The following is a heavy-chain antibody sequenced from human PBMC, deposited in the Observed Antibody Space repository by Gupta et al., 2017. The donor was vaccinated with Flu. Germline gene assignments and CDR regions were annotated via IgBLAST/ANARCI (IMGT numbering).Heavy chain of an antibody. J-gene: IGHJ6*02. CDR3: AGDYQLDV. V-gene: IGHV1-18*01. D-gene: IGHD2-2*01. CDR1: GYTFIDYG. CDR2: ISPDNGNT. Sequence: QLHLVQSGAEMRKPGASVTVSCRATGYTFIDYGISWVRQAPGQGLEWMGWISPDNGNTNYAQKFQGRLTMTTQTPTRTACMALRSLRYYDAAVDYCAGDYQLDVWGQGTTVTVSS.